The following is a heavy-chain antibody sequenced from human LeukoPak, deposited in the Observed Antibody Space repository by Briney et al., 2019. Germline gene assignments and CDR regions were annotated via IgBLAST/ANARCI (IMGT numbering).Heavy chain of an antibody. CDR2: LYSGGST. Sequence: GGSLRLSCAASGFTVSTNYMSWVRQAPGKGLEWVSVLYSGGSTYYADSVQGRFTISRDNSKNTLYLQVNSLRAEDTAVYHCALMVTGGVHWGQGTLVTVSS. V-gene: IGHV3-66*01. J-gene: IGHJ4*02. D-gene: IGHD2-8*01. CDR3: ALMVTGGVH. CDR1: GFTVSTNY.